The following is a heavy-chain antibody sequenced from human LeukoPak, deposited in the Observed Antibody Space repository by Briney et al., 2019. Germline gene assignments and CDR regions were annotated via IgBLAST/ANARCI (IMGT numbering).Heavy chain of an antibody. V-gene: IGHV4-39*01. Sequence: SETLSLTCTVSGGSISSSTYYWGWIRQPPGKALEWIGSISYSESTYYSPSLKSRVTISLHTSKNHFSLKLNSVTAADTAVYYCARHVGTALYGQYYFDYWGQGTLVTVPS. CDR1: GGSISSSTYY. CDR3: ARHVGTALYGQYYFDY. D-gene: IGHD4-17*01. CDR2: ISYSEST. J-gene: IGHJ4*02.